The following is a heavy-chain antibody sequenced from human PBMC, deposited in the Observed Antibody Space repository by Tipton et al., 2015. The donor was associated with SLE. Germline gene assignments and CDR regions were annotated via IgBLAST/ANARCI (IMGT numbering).Heavy chain of an antibody. CDR2: IYYSGST. V-gene: IGHV4-38-2*01. Sequence: TLSLTCVVSDYSISSTYYWGWIRQPPGKGLEWIGSIYYSGSTYYNPSLKSRVTISVDTSKNQFSLKLSSVTAADTAVYYCARLPTVAGLYYYYYYMDVWGKGTTVTVSS. CDR1: DYSISSTYY. CDR3: ARLPTVAGLYYYYYYMDV. D-gene: IGHD6-19*01. J-gene: IGHJ6*03.